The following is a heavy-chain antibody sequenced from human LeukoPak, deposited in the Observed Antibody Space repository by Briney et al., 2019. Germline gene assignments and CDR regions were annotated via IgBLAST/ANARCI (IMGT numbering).Heavy chain of an antibody. D-gene: IGHD1-26*01. Sequence: PSETLSLTCAVYGGSFSGYYWSWIRQPPGKGLEWIGEINHSGSTNYNPSLKSRVTISVDTSKNQFSLKLSSVTAADTAVYYCARDRVVGAINWFDPWGQGTLVTVSS. CDR1: GGSFSGYY. CDR3: ARDRVVGAINWFDP. CDR2: INHSGST. J-gene: IGHJ5*02. V-gene: IGHV4-34*01.